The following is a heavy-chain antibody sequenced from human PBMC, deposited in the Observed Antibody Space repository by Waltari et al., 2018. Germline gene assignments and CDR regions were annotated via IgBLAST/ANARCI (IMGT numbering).Heavy chain of an antibody. Sequence: EVQLVESGGGLVQPGGSLRLSCAASGFTFSSYEMNWVRQAPGKGLAWVSYISSSGSTIYYADSVKGRFTISRDNAKNSLYLQMNSLRAEDTAVYYCARDLAPDTAMVSGYYYYGMDVWGQGTTVTVSS. V-gene: IGHV3-48*03. CDR3: ARDLAPDTAMVSGYYYYGMDV. D-gene: IGHD5-18*01. CDR1: GFTFSSYE. CDR2: ISSSGSTI. J-gene: IGHJ6*02.